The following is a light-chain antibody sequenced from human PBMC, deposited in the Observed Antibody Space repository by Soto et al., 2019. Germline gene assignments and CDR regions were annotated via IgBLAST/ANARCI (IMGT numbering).Light chain of an antibody. CDR1: QSIDSW. J-gene: IGKJ2*01. V-gene: IGKV1-5*03. CDR2: QAS. Sequence: DIQMTQSPSTLSASVGERVTIICRASQSIDSWLAWYQQKPGEAPKVLIYQASTLESGVPPRFSGSGFGTEFTLTISSLQPDDFATYYCQQYKSFFSFGQGTKLEIK. CDR3: QQYKSFFS.